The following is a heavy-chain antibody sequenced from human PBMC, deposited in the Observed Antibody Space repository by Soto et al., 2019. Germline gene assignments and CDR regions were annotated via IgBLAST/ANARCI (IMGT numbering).Heavy chain of an antibody. Sequence: EVQLVESGGGLVKPGGSLRLSCAASGFTFSNACMYWVRQAPGKGLEWVGRIKTKTDDETTDYVAPVKGRFTISRDDSRNTLYLQINSLETEDTAVYYCATGVTTRLNLLHQWGQGTLVTVSS. D-gene: IGHD5-18*01. CDR2: IKTKTDDETT. CDR3: ATGVTTRLNLLHQ. J-gene: IGHJ1*01. CDR1: GFTFSNAC. V-gene: IGHV3-15*01.